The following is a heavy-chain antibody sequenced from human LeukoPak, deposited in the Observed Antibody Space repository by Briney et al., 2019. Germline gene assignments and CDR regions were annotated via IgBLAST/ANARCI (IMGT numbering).Heavy chain of an antibody. CDR1: GFTFSSYS. CDR3: ARDPSGSYRWDAFDI. Sequence: PGGSLRLSCAASGFTFSSYSMNWVRQTPGKGLEWVSYISSSSSTIYYADSVKGRFTISRDNAKNSLYLQMNSLRAEDTAVYYCARDPSGSYRWDAFDIWGQGTMVTVSS. J-gene: IGHJ3*02. V-gene: IGHV3-48*01. D-gene: IGHD1-26*01. CDR2: ISSSSSTI.